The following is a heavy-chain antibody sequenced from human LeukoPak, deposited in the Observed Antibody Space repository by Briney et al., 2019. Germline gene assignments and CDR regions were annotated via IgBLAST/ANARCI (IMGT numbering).Heavy chain of an antibody. CDR3: ARGSGRLAQEDYYYGMDV. Sequence: SETLSLTCTVSGGSISSGGYYWSWLRQHPGKGLEWIGYIYYSGSTYYNPSLKSRVTISVDTSKNQFSLKLSSVTAADTAVYYCARGSGRLAQEDYYYGMDVWGQGTTATVSS. CDR1: GGSISSGGYY. CDR2: IYYSGST. V-gene: IGHV4-31*03. D-gene: IGHD3-10*01. J-gene: IGHJ6*02.